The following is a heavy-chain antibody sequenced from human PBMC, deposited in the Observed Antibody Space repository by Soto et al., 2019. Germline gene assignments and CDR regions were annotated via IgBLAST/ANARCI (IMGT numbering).Heavy chain of an antibody. CDR1: GFTFSSYG. J-gene: IGHJ4*02. D-gene: IGHD6-19*01. Sequence: QVQLVESGGGVVQPGRSLRLSCAASGFTFSSYGMHWVRQAPGKGLEWVAVISYDGSNKYYADSVKGRFTISRDNSKNTLYLQMNSLRAEDTAVYYCAKRGYSSLFDYWGQGTLVTVSS. CDR3: AKRGYSSLFDY. CDR2: ISYDGSNK. V-gene: IGHV3-30*18.